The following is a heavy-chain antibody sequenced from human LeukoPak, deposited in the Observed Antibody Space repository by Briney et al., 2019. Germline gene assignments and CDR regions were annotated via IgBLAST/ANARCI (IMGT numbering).Heavy chain of an antibody. J-gene: IGHJ4*02. CDR1: GFTFSIFG. V-gene: IGHV3-30*18. CDR2: ISPDGNRE. Sequence: PGGSLRLSCAASGFTFSIFGIHWVRQAPGKGLEWVAAISPDGNREYYTETVKGRFTVSSDNSKNIIYLQINSLRGEDSAVYYCAKITNVDDSWGQGTLVTVSS. D-gene: IGHD3-16*01. CDR3: AKITNVDDS.